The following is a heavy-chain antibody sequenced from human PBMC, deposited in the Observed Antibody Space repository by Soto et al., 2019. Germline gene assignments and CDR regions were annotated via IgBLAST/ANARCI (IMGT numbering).Heavy chain of an antibody. CDR3: ATDPYVGWYCSGGTCPITS. J-gene: IGHJ5*02. CDR1: GFSFETYG. D-gene: IGHD2-15*01. CDR2: ISGSGDNT. V-gene: IGHV3-23*01. Sequence: EVRLLESGGGLVEPGGSLRLSCTGSGFSFETYGMTWVRQAPGKGLEWVSGISGSGDNTYYADSVKGRFTISRDNARKTVYLQLVSLRAEDTATYYGATDPYVGWYCSGGTCPITSWGQGTLVIVSS.